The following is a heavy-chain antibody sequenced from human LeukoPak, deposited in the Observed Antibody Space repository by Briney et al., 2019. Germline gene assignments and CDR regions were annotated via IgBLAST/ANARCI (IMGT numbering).Heavy chain of an antibody. Sequence: PSETLSLTCTVSGGSISSSSYYWGWIRQAPGKGLEWVASISSGSSYIYNADSLKGRFTISRDNAKNSLYLQMNSLRAEDTAVYYCARGPTIIGVPGTWPLDYWGQGTLVTVSS. CDR1: GGSISSSS. D-gene: IGHD6-19*01. CDR3: ARGPTIIGVPGTWPLDY. V-gene: IGHV3-21*01. CDR2: ISSGSSYI. J-gene: IGHJ4*02.